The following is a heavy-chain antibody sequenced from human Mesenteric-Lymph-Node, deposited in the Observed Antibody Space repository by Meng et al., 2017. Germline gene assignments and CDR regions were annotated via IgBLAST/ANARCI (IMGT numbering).Heavy chain of an antibody. V-gene: IGHV4-31*03. Sequence: QVQMQGSGAGRVEPSQTLSLTCTVSGGSIGRGGFYVSLIRQPPRKGLEWIGYIYYSGSTYYNPSLRSRVAISIDTSKNQFSLKLTSVTAADTAVYFCARTNYGDYNWFDPWGQGTLVTVS. CDR1: GGSIGRGGFY. CDR2: IYYSGST. CDR3: ARTNYGDYNWFDP. D-gene: IGHD4-17*01. J-gene: IGHJ5*02.